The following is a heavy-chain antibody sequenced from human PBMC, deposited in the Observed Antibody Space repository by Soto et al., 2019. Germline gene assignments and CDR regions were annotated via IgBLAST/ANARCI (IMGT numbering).Heavy chain of an antibody. CDR1: GFTFSSSA. CDR2: VSGSGGTT. V-gene: IGHV3-23*01. CDR3: ARCTVDTIVTSGWCHYLDP. Sequence: EVQLLDSGGGLVQPGGSLRLSCAASGFTFSSSAMSWVRQAPGKGLEWVSAVSGSGGTTYYADSVRGRFTISRDNSKNTLSLQMNSLRAEHTAIYFCARCTVDTIVTSGWCHYLDPWGQGTLVTVSS. D-gene: IGHD6-19*01. J-gene: IGHJ5*02.